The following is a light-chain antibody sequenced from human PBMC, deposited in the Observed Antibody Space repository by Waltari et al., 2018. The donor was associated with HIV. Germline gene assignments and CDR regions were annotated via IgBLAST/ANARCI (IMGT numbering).Light chain of an antibody. J-gene: IGKJ2*01. CDR3: QQYDSTPYT. V-gene: IGKV4-1*01. CDR2: WAS. Sequence: DIVMTPSPASLAVSLGGRATIDFPSSQSVLSSSNNQNYLAWYPQKPGQPPKLLIYWASSRESGVPDRFSGSGSGTDFTRTISRLQAEDVAVYYCQQYDSTPYTFGQGTKLEIK. CDR1: QSVLSSSNNQNY.